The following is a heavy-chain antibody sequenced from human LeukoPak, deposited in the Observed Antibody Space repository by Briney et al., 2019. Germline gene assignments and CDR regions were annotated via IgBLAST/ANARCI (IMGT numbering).Heavy chain of an antibody. CDR2: MNPNSGNT. Sequence: ASVKVSCKASGYTFTSYDINWVRQATGQGLEWMGWMNPNSGNTGYAQKFQGRVTMTRNTSISTAYMELSSLRSEDTAVYYCARGRQTYYYGSGSYVFDYWGQGTLVTVSS. CDR1: GYTFTSYD. CDR3: ARGRQTYYYGSGSYVFDY. V-gene: IGHV1-8*01. D-gene: IGHD3-10*01. J-gene: IGHJ4*02.